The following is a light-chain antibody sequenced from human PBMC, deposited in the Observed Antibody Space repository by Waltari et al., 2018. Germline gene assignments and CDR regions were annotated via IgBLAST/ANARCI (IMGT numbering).Light chain of an antibody. CDR1: QSISKN. CDR3: QQYNHWYS. CDR2: GAS. Sequence: EIVMTQSPVTLSVSPGERATLPCRASQSISKNLAWYQQKTGHAPRLLIYGASTRATGIPARFSGSGSGTEFTLTISNLQTEDIAVYYCQQYNHWYSFGQGTKLEIK. J-gene: IGKJ2*03. V-gene: IGKV3-15*01.